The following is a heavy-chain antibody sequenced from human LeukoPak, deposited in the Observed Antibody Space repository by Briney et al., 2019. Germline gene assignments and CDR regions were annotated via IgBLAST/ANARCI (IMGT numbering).Heavy chain of an antibody. CDR1: GFTVSSNY. V-gene: IGHV3-53*04. Sequence: GGSLRLSCAASGFTVSSNYMSWVRQAPGKGLEWVSVIFSGGITYYADSVKGRFTISRHNSENTLYLQMNSLRGEDTAVYYCARGVLGYSYGFDYWGQGTLVTVSS. J-gene: IGHJ4*02. D-gene: IGHD5-18*01. CDR2: IFSGGIT. CDR3: ARGVLGYSYGFDY.